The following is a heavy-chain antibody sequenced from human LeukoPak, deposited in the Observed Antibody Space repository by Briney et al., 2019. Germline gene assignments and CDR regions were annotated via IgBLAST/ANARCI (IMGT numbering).Heavy chain of an antibody. CDR2: INPNSGGT. CDR1: GYTFTGYY. D-gene: IGHD3-10*01. CDR3: ARWLGVDPNYGSGTFDY. J-gene: IGHJ4*02. Sequence: GASVKVSCKASGYTFTGYYMHWVRQAPGQGLEWMGWINPNSGGTNYAQKFQGRVTMTRDTSISTAYMELSRLRSDDTAVYYCARWLGVDPNYGSGTFDYWGQGTLVTVSS. V-gene: IGHV1-2*02.